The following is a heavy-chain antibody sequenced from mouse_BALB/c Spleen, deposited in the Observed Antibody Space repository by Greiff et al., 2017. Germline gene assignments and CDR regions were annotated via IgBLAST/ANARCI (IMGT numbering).Heavy chain of an antibody. CDR1: GYTFTSYY. J-gene: IGHJ3*01. CDR2: INPSNGGT. V-gene: IGHV1S81*02. Sequence: VQLQQPGAELVKPGASVKLSCKASGYTFTSYYMYWVKQRPGQGLEWIGGINPSNGGTNFNEKFKSKATLTVDKSSSTAYMQLSSLTSEDSAVYYCTRASPCKAWFAYWGQGTLVTVSA. CDR3: TRASPCKAWFAY. D-gene: IGHD6-1*01.